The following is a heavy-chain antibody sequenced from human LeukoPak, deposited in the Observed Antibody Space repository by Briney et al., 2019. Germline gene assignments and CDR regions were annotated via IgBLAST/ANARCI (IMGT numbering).Heavy chain of an antibody. CDR1: GGSISSSNW. J-gene: IGHJ4*02. V-gene: IGHV4-4*02. CDR2: IYHSGST. Sequence: SGTLSLTCAVSGGSISSSNWWSWVRQPPGKELEWIGEIYHSGSTNYNPSLKSRVTISVDKSKNQFSLKLSSVTAADTAVYYCASPEYSGYDSGFDYWGQGTLVTVSS. CDR3: ASPEYSGYDSGFDY. D-gene: IGHD5-12*01.